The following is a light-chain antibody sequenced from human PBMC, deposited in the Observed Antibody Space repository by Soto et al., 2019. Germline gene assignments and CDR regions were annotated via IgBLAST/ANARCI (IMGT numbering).Light chain of an antibody. CDR1: SSDFGAYNS. CDR2: DVS. Sequence: QSVLTQPASVSGSPGQSITISCTGTSSDFGAYNSVSWYQQHPGKAPKLMIHDVSNRPSWVSHRFSGSKSGNTASLTISGRQAEDEADYYCKSYTSSSTYVFGTGTKVTVL. V-gene: IGLV2-14*01. J-gene: IGLJ1*01. CDR3: KSYTSSSTYV.